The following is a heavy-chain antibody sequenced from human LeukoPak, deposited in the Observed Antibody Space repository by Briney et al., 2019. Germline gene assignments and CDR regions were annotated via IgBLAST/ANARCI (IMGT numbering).Heavy chain of an antibody. CDR2: IKSKTDGGTT. CDR3: TDDGYTDY. D-gene: IGHD5-24*01. J-gene: IGHJ4*02. CDR1: VVTFSNAG. Sequence: PGGFLRLSCAASVVTFSNAGMSWVRQAPWKGLEWVGRIKSKTDGGTTDYAAPVKGRFTIPRDDSKNTLYLQMNSLKTEDTAVYYCTDDGYTDYWGQGTLVTVSS. V-gene: IGHV3-15*01.